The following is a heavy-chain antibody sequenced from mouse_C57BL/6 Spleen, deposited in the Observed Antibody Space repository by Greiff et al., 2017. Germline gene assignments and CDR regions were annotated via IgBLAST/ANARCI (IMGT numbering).Heavy chain of an antibody. V-gene: IGHV1-82*01. CDR3: ARDGNRGAWFAY. D-gene: IGHD1-1*01. CDR1: GYAFSSSW. Sequence: QVQLQQSGPELVKPGASVKISCKASGYAFSSSWMNWVKQRPGKGLEWIGRIYPGDGDTNYNGKFKGKATLTADKSSSTAYMQLSSRTSEDSAVYFCARDGNRGAWFAYWGQETLVTVSA. J-gene: IGHJ3*01. CDR2: IYPGDGDT.